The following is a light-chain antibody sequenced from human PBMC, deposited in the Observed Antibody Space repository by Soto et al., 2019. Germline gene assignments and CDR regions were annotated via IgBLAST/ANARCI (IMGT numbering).Light chain of an antibody. CDR2: AAS. V-gene: IGKV3-20*01. Sequence: EIVLTQSPGTLSLSPGERATLSCRASRSLSSSYVVWYQQKPGQAPRLLIYAASRRATGIPGRFSGSGSATEYTLTISRLEPEDFAVYYCQQQGTFGQGTKLEI. CDR3: QQQGT. J-gene: IGKJ2*01. CDR1: RSLSSSY.